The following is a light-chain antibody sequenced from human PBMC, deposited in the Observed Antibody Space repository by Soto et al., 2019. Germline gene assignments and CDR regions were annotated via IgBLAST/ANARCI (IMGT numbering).Light chain of an antibody. CDR2: DVS. J-gene: IGLJ1*01. CDR1: SSDVGGYNY. V-gene: IGLV2-14*03. Sequence: SALTQPASVCGSPGQSISISCTGTSSDVGGYNYVSWYQHQPGKAPKLVIFDVSGRPSGISNRFSGSKSGNTASLTISGLRPEDEAYYYCSSYTVFNLSVFGTGTKVTV. CDR3: SSYTVFNLSV.